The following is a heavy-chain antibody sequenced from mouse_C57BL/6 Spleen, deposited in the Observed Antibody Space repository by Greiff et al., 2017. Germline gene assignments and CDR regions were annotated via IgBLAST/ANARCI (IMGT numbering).Heavy chain of an antibody. CDR3: ARSGGNSDFDY. Sequence: QVQLQQSGAELVKPGASVKISCKASGYVFSSYWMNWVKQRPGKGLEWIGQIYPGDGDTNYNGKFKGKATLTADKSSSTAYMQLSSLTSEDSAVYFCARSGGNSDFDYWGQGTTLTVSS. CDR1: GYVFSSYW. D-gene: IGHD2-1*01. J-gene: IGHJ2*01. CDR2: IYPGDGDT. V-gene: IGHV1-80*01.